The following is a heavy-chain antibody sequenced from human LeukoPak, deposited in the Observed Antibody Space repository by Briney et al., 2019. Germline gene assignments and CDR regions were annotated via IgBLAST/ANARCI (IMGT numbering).Heavy chain of an antibody. D-gene: IGHD4-17*01. CDR1: GFTFSSYW. Sequence: GGSLRLSCAASGFTFSSYWMHWVRQAPGKGLVWVSRINSGGSSTSYADSVKGRFTISRDNAKNTLCLQMNSLRAEDTAVYYCARDTDTVTTILDYWGQGTLVTVSS. J-gene: IGHJ4*02. CDR3: ARDTDTVTTILDY. V-gene: IGHV3-74*01. CDR2: INSGGSST.